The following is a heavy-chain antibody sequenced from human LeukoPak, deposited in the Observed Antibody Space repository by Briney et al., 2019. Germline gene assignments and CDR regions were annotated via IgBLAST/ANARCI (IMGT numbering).Heavy chain of an antibody. Sequence: PGGSLRLSCAASGFTFSSYWMSWVRQAPGKGLEWVANIKQDGSEKYYVDSVKGRFTISRDNAKNSLYLQMNSLRAEDTAVYYCARMGRGYNYGYYYYYGVDVWGQGTTVTVSS. D-gene: IGHD5-18*01. CDR2: IKQDGSEK. J-gene: IGHJ6*02. CDR1: GFTFSSYW. V-gene: IGHV3-7*01. CDR3: ARMGRGYNYGYYYYYGVDV.